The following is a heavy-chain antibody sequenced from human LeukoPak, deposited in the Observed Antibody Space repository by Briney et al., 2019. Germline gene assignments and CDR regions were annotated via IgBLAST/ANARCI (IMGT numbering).Heavy chain of an antibody. CDR3: AKASVRGYSGYYLDY. V-gene: IGHV3-53*01. Sequence: GGSLRLSCAASGFTVSSNYMSWVRQAPGKGLEWVSVIYSCGSTYYADSVTGRFTISRDNSKNTLYLQMNSLRAEDTAVYYCAKASVRGYSGYYLDYWGQGTLVTVSS. D-gene: IGHD5-12*01. CDR1: GFTVSSNY. J-gene: IGHJ4*02. CDR2: IYSCGST.